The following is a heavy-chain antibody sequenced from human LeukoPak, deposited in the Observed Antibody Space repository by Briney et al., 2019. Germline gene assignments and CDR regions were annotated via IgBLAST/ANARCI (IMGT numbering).Heavy chain of an antibody. CDR1: GFTFSSYG. D-gene: IGHD3-22*01. J-gene: IGHJ4*02. CDR3: ARPLDYYDSSGWSY. CDR2: IRYDGSNK. V-gene: IGHV3-30*02. Sequence: PGGSLRLSCAASGFTFSSYGMHWVRQAPGKGLEWVAFIRYDGSNKYYADSVKGRFTIPRDNSKNTLYLQMNSLRAEDTAVYYCARPLDYYDSSGWSYWGQGTLVTVSS.